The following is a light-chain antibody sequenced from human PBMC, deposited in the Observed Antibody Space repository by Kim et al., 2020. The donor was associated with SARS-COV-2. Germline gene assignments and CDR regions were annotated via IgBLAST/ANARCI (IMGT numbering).Light chain of an antibody. CDR2: GNN. V-gene: IGLV1-40*01. Sequence: GQRVTLSCTGSTSNIGAGYNVHWYQQLPGTAPKLLIYGNNNRPSGVPDRFSGSNSGPSASLAITGLQAADEADYYCQSFDSSLREVFGGGTQLTVL. J-gene: IGLJ2*01. CDR3: QSFDSSLREV. CDR1: TSNIGAGYN.